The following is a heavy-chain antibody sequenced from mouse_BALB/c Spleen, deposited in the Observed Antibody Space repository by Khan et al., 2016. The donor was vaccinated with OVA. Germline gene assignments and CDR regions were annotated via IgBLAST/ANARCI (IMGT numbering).Heavy chain of an antibody. CDR3: ARAYYRYDGYYAMDY. J-gene: IGHJ4*01. CDR2: IWGGGGT. D-gene: IGHD2-14*01. CDR1: GFSLSRHN. V-gene: IGHV2-6-4*01. Sequence: VQLQESGPGLVTPSQSLSITCTVSGFSLSRHNIHWVRQPPGKGLEWLGMIWGGGGTDYNSTLKSRLSISKDNSKSQVFLKMNSLQTDDSAMYYYARAYYRYDGYYAMDYWGQGTSVTVSS.